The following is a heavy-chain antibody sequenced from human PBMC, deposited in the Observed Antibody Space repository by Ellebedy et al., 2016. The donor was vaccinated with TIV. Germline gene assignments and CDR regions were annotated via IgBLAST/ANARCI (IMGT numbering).Heavy chain of an antibody. CDR2: ISYHDGSNT. V-gene: IGHV3-30-3*01. CDR1: GFTFSSSP. J-gene: IGHJ4*02. CDR3: ARGPFGY. Sequence: GESLKISCAASGFTFSSSPMHLVRQAPGKGLELVAVISYHDGSNTYYADYVKGRFTNPINNAKTALYLQMNSLRGEDKAVYYCARGPFGYWGQGTLVTVSS.